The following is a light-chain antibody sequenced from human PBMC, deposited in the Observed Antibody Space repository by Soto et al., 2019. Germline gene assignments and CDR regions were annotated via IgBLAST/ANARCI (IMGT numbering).Light chain of an antibody. CDR3: CLYAGSSTYV. J-gene: IGLJ1*01. CDR2: EGS. V-gene: IGLV2-23*01. Sequence: QSVLTQPASVSGSPGQSITISCTGTSSDVGSYNLVSWYQQHPGKAPKLMIYEGSKRPSGVSNRFSGSKSGNTASLTISGLQAEDEADYYCCLYAGSSTYVFGPGTKLTVL. CDR1: SSDVGSYNL.